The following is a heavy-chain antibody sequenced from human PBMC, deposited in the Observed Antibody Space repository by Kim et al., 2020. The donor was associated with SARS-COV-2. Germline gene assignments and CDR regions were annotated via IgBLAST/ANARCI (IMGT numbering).Heavy chain of an antibody. CDR3: ARHHGYSGAWDYLDF. CDR2: IYFKGRT. D-gene: IGHD5-12*01. J-gene: IGHJ4*02. V-gene: IGHV4-59*08. Sequence: SETLSLTCNVSGGSIKNYYWSWIRQTPGRGLEWIGYIYFKGRTNYNPSLNNRVTMSVDTSKNQFSLEVNSVTAADTAGYYCARHHGYSGAWDYLDFWGQG. CDR1: GGSIKNYY.